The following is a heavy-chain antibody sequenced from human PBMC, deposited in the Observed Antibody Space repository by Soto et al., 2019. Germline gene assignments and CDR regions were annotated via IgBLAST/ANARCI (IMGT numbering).Heavy chain of an antibody. CDR2: INHSGST. Sequence: QVQLQQWGAGLLKPSETLSLTCAVYGGSFSGYYWSWIRQPPGKGLEWIGEINHSGSTNYNPSLKSRVTISVDTYKNQVCLKLSSVTAADTAVYYCARGYCSGGSCPIVNWFDPWGQGTLVTVSS. V-gene: IGHV4-34*01. CDR3: ARGYCSGGSCPIVNWFDP. J-gene: IGHJ5*02. CDR1: GGSFSGYY. D-gene: IGHD2-15*01.